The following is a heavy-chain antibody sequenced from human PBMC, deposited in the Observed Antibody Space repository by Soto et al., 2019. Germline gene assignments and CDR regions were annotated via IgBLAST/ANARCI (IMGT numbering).Heavy chain of an antibody. CDR3: ARVNYGDDRVFV. CDR2: IYYSGST. CDR1: GGSISSGGYY. Sequence: SETLSLTCTVSGGSISSGGYYWSWIRQHPGKGLEWIGYIYYSGSTYYNPSLKSRVTISVDTSKNQFSLKLSSVTAADTAVYYCARVNYGDDRVFVWGQGTMVTVSS. D-gene: IGHD4-17*01. J-gene: IGHJ3*01. V-gene: IGHV4-31*03.